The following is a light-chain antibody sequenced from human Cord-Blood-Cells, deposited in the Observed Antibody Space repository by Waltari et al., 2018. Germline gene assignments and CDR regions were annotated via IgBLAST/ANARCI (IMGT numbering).Light chain of an antibody. J-gene: IGLJ2*01. Sequence: QSALTQPASVSGSPGQSITISCTGTSSDVGSYNLVSWYQQHPGKAPNLMIYEVSKRPSGVSNVFSGSKSGKKASLTISGLQAEDEADYYGCSYAGSSTFKVFGGGTKLTVL. V-gene: IGLV2-23*02. CDR3: CSYAGSSTFKV. CDR2: EVS. CDR1: SSDVGSYNL.